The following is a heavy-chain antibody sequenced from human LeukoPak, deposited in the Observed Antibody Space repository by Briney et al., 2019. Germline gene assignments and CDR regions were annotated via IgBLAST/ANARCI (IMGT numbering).Heavy chain of an antibody. CDR3: AREGAAAGDDAFDI. D-gene: IGHD6-13*01. CDR2: ISYDGSNK. Sequence: GGSLRLSCAASGFTFSSYAMHWVRQAPGKGLEWVAVISYDGSNKYYADSVKGRFTISRDNSKNTLYLQMNSLRAEDTAVYYCAREGAAAGDDAFDIWGQGTMVTVSS. CDR1: GFTFSSYA. J-gene: IGHJ3*02. V-gene: IGHV3-30-3*01.